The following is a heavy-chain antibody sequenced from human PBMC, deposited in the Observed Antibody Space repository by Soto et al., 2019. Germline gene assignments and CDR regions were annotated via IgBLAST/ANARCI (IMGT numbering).Heavy chain of an antibody. CDR2: IGIGSSTK. J-gene: IGHJ3*01. D-gene: IGHD3-22*01. V-gene: IGHV3-48*01. CDR3: ARDQLYDNDISGRPLNAFDV. CDR1: GFTFRNYG. Sequence: EVDLVESGGGLVQSGGSLRLSCAASGFTFRNYGMNWVRQAPGKGLEWVSYIGIGSSTKYYADSVKGRFTISRDNAKNSLYLRMNSPRAEDTAVYYCARDQLYDNDISGRPLNAFDVWGQGTMVTVSS.